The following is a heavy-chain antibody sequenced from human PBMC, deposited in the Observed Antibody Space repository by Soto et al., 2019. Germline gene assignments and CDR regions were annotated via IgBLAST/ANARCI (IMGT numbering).Heavy chain of an antibody. Sequence: SETLSLTCTVSGGSISSSSYYWGWIRQPPGKGLEWIGSIYYSGSTYYNPSLKSRVTISVDTSKNQFSLKLSSVTAADTAVYYCARHSRLIGSGWSPFDYWGQGTLVTVSS. CDR3: ARHSRLIGSGWSPFDY. CDR2: IYYSGST. D-gene: IGHD6-19*01. CDR1: GGSISSSSYY. J-gene: IGHJ4*02. V-gene: IGHV4-39*01.